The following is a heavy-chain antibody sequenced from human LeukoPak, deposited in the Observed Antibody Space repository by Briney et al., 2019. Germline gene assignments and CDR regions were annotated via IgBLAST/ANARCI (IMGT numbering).Heavy chain of an antibody. Sequence: SETLSLTCTVSGGSFSSYYWSWLRQPPGKGLEGIGSIYYSGSTDYNPSLKSRVTISVDTSKNQFSLKLSSVTAADTAVYYCARLPGFGVYMDVWGKGTTVTISS. CDR1: GGSFSSYY. CDR3: ARLPGFGVYMDV. D-gene: IGHD3-10*01. CDR2: IYYSGST. V-gene: IGHV4-59*01. J-gene: IGHJ6*03.